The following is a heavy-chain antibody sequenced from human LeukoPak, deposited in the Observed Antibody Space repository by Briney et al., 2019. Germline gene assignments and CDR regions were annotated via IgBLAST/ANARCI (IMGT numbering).Heavy chain of an antibody. CDR2: ISYDGSSE. CDR1: GFTFSSYG. J-gene: IGHJ4*02. D-gene: IGHD2-2*01. V-gene: IGHV3-30*18. CDR3: AKDNDHCTSHCRAFDY. Sequence: QPGRSLRLSCAASGFTFSSYGMHWVGQAPGKGLEWVAVISYDGSSEYYADSVKGRFTISRDNSKNTLYLHMNSLRAEDTAVYYCAKDNDHCTSHCRAFDYWGQGTLVTVSS.